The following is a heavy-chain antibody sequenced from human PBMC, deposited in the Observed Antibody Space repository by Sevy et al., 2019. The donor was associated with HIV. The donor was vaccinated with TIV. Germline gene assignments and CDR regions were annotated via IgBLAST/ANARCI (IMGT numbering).Heavy chain of an antibody. CDR3: ARVPTYYFGSGTYFDY. CDR1: GYTFSSNG. D-gene: IGHD3-10*01. J-gene: IGHJ4*02. Sequence: ASVKVSCKASGYTFSSNGIAWVRQALGQGLQWMGWIGVYNGNSNYAQNLRDRVTMTTDTSTSTAYMELKSLRSDDTAVYYCARVPTYYFGSGTYFDYWGQGTLVTVSS. V-gene: IGHV1-18*01. CDR2: IGVYNGNS.